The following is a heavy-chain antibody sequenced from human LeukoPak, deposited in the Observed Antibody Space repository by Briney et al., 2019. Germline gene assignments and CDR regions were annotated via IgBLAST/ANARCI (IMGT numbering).Heavy chain of an antibody. CDR1: GGSISSSSYY. CDR2: ISYSGTT. V-gene: IGHV4-61*01. J-gene: IGHJ4*02. D-gene: IGHD3-10*01. CDR3: AREDYYGSGTYRN. Sequence: PSETLSLTCTVSGGSISSSSYYWGWIRQPPGKGLEWIGYISYSGTTNYNPSVKSRVTISVDTSKKKFSLKLSSVTAADTAMYYCAREDYYGSGTYRNWGQGTLVTVSS.